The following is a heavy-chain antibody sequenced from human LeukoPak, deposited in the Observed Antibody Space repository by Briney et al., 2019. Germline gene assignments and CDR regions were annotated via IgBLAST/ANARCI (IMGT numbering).Heavy chain of an antibody. D-gene: IGHD3-22*01. Sequence: GGSLRLSCAASGFTFSSYSMNWVRQAPGKGLEWVSYISTSSSTIYYADSVKGRFTISRDNAKNSLFLQMSSLRDDDTAVYYCARDRGMIAQYDWGQGTLVTVSS. CDR3: ARDRGMIAQYD. CDR1: GFTFSSYS. V-gene: IGHV3-48*02. J-gene: IGHJ4*02. CDR2: ISTSSSTI.